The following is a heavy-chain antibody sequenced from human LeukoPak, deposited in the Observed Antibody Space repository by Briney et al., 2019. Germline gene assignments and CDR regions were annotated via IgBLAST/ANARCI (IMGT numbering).Heavy chain of an antibody. J-gene: IGHJ4*02. CDR3: ARVRGSSGWTDH. CDR2: IYYSGST. D-gene: IGHD6-19*01. CDR1: GGSISSGDYY. Sequence: SQTLSLTCTVSGGSISSGDYYWSWIRQPPGKGLEWIGYIYYSGSTYYNPSLKSRVTISVDTSNNHFSLKLSSVTAADTAIYYCARVRGSSGWTDHWGQGTLVTVSS. V-gene: IGHV4-30-4*01.